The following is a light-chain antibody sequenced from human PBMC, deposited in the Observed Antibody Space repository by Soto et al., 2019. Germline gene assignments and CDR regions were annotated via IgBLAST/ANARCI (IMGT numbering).Light chain of an antibody. CDR2: EVT. CDR1: SSDVGDYKY. CDR3: TSYTSSSTLV. J-gene: IGLJ2*01. V-gene: IGLV2-14*01. Sequence: QSVLTQPASVPGSPGQSITISCTGTSSDVGDYKYVSWYQQHPGKAPKLMIYEVTNRPSGVSDRFSGSKSGTTASLIISGLQAEDEADYYCTSYTSSSTLVFGGGTKLTVL.